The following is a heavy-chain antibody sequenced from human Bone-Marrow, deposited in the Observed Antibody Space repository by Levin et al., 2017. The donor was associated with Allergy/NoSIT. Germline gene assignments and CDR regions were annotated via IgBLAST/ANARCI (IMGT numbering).Heavy chain of an antibody. D-gene: IGHD2-21*02. CDR1: GYSFTSYW. V-gene: IGHV5-51*01. J-gene: IGHJ4*02. CDR2: IYPGDSDT. CDR3: ARLSPPGCGGDGYPGDY. Sequence: GGSLRLSCKGSGYSFTSYWIGWVRQMPGKGLEWMGIIYPGDSDTRYSPSFQGQVTISADKSISTAYLQWSSLKASDTAMYYCARLSPPGCGGDGYPGDYWGQGTLVTVSS.